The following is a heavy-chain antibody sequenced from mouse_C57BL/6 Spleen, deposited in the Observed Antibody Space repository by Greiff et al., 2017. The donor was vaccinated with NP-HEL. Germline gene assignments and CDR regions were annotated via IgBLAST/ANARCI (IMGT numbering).Heavy chain of an antibody. CDR1: GYAFSSYW. D-gene: IGHD2-12*01. V-gene: IGHV1-80*01. Sequence: GGQLQQSGASVKISCKASGYAFSSYWMNWVKQRPGKGLEWIGQIYPGDGDTNYNGKFKGKATLTADKSSSTAYMQLSSLTSEDSAVYFCAVFYSDYAMDYWGQGTSVTVSS. J-gene: IGHJ4*01. CDR3: AVFYSDYAMDY. CDR2: IYPGDGDT.